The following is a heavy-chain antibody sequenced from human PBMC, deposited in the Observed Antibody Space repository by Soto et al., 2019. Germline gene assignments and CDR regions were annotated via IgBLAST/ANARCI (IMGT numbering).Heavy chain of an antibody. CDR2: ISSSGSAI. Sequence: GGSLRLSCTASGFTFNVYDMNWVRQAPGKGLEWVAYISSSGSAIHYADSVKGRFAISRDNAETSLYLQMNRLRDEDTSVYYCVRESPALDYWGQGTLVTVPQ. CDR1: GFTFNVYD. CDR3: VRESPALDY. J-gene: IGHJ4*02. V-gene: IGHV3-48*02.